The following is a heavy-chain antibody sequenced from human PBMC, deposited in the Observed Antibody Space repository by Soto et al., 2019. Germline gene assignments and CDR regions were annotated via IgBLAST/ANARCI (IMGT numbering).Heavy chain of an antibody. V-gene: IGHV4-30-2*01. CDR3: ARVVPAARFVANWFDP. CDR2: IYHSGST. D-gene: IGHD2-2*01. CDR1: GCSISSGGYS. Sequence: SETLSLTCAVSGCSISSGGYSWSWIRQPPGKGLEWIGYIYHSGSTYYNPSLKSRVTISVDRSKNQFSLKLSSVTAADTAVYYCARVVPAARFVANWFDPWGQGTLVTVSS. J-gene: IGHJ5*02.